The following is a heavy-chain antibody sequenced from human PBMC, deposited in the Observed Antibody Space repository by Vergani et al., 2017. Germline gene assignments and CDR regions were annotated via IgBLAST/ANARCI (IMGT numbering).Heavy chain of an antibody. D-gene: IGHD6-19*01. CDR3: ASDTHSGQRADR. CDR2: IHYSENT. CDR1: FDSIGNLY. J-gene: IGHJ5*02. V-gene: IGHV4-59*11. Sequence: QVQLQESGPGLVKSSETLSLTCSVSFDSIGNLYCTWIRQPPGKGLEWIGSIHYSENTHYNPSRKTRVTISVDTSKNQFSLTLTSVTAADTAAYYCASDTHSGQRADRWGQGILVTVTS.